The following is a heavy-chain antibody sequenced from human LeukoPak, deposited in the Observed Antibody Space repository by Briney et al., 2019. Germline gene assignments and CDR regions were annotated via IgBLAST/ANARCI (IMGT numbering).Heavy chain of an antibody. Sequence: GGSLRLSCAASGFTFSSYAMSWVRQAPGKGLEWVSAISGSGGSTYYADSVKGRFTISRDNSKNTLYLQMNSLRAEDTAVYYCAKGSYYDSSGLHYNWGQGTLVTISS. D-gene: IGHD3-22*01. CDR3: AKGSYYDSSGLHYN. CDR1: GFTFSSYA. J-gene: IGHJ4*02. CDR2: ISGSGGST. V-gene: IGHV3-23*01.